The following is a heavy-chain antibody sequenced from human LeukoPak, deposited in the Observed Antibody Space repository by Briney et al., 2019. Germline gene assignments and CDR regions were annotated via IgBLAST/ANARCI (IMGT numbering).Heavy chain of an antibody. D-gene: IGHD3-10*02. J-gene: IGHJ6*04. CDR1: GFTFDDYG. Sequence: GGSLRLSCAASGFTFDDYGMTWVRQAPGKGLEWVSGINWNGGSTGYADSVKGRFTISRDNAKNSLYLQMNSLRAEDTAVYYCAELGITMIGGVWGKGTTVTISS. CDR3: AELGITMIGGV. CDR2: INWNGGST. V-gene: IGHV3-20*04.